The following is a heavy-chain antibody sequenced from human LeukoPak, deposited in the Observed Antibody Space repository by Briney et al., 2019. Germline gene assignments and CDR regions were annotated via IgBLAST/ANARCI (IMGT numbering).Heavy chain of an antibody. V-gene: IGHV1-2*02. CDR1: GYTFTGYY. D-gene: IGHD6-13*01. CDR3: ARVRGSSWGAFDY. Sequence: ASVKVSCKASGYTFTGYYMHWVRQAPGQGLEWMGWINPNSGGTNYAQKFQGRVTMTRDTSISTAYMELSRLTSDDTAVYYCARVRGSSWGAFDYWGQGTLVTVSS. J-gene: IGHJ4*02. CDR2: INPNSGGT.